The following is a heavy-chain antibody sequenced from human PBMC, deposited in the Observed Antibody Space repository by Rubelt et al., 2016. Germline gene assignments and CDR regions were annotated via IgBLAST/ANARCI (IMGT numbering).Heavy chain of an antibody. CDR2: ISYDGSNE. J-gene: IGHJ4*02. V-gene: IGHV3-30*04. CDR1: GFTFSVYA. D-gene: IGHD1-14*01. Sequence: ESGGGVVQPGRSLRLSCAASGFTFSVYAVHWVRQAPGKGLEWVAVISYDGSNEYYADSVKGRFTISRDNSKSTLYLQMNTLRPEDTAVYYCARSGSAELYFDYWGQGTLVTVSS. CDR3: ARSGSAELYFDY.